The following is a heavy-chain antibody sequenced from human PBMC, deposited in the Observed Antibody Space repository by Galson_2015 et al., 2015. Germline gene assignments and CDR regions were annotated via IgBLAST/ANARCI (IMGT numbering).Heavy chain of an antibody. CDR2: IIPIFGTA. CDR1: GGTFSSYA. CDR3: TRGHPELRYYYYGMDV. V-gene: IGHV1-69*13. D-gene: IGHD1-26*01. J-gene: IGHJ6*02. Sequence: SVKVSCKASGGTFSSYAISWVRQAPGQGLEWMGGIIPIFGTANYAQKFQGRVTITADESTSTAYMELSSLRSGDTAVYYCTRGHPELRYYYYGMDVWGQGTTVTVSS.